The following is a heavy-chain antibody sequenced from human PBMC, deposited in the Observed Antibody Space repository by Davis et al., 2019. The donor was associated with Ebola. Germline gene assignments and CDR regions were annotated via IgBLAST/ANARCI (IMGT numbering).Heavy chain of an antibody. CDR1: GGTFSSYA. CDR3: ARRYSGYDLADDAFDI. Sequence: SVKVSCKASGGTFSSYAISWVRQAPGQGLEWMGGIIPIFGTANYAQKFQGRVTITADESTSTAYMELSSLRSEDTAVYYCARRYSGYDLADDAFDIWGQGTMVTVSS. V-gene: IGHV1-69*13. CDR2: IIPIFGTA. D-gene: IGHD5-12*01. J-gene: IGHJ3*02.